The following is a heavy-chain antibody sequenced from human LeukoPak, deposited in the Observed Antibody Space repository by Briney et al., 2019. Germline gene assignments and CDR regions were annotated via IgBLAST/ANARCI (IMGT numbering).Heavy chain of an antibody. CDR2: INPDASTT. Sequence: GGSLRLSCAASGFTFSTYWMHSVRHAPGKGLVWVSRINPDASTTNYARSVRGRFTISRDKAKNTLYLQMNSLRAGGTARYFFTGGGRDRLDSWVQGTLLTDS. J-gene: IGHJ4*02. CDR3: TGGGRDRLDS. D-gene: IGHD1-26*01. CDR1: GFTFSTYW. V-gene: IGHV3-74*01.